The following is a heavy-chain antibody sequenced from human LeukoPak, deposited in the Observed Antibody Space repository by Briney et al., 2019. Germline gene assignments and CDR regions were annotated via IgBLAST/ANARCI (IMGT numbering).Heavy chain of an antibody. CDR1: GGSFSGYY. CDR3: ARGLLLGWFDP. V-gene: IGHV4-34*01. J-gene: IGHJ5*02. D-gene: IGHD2-15*01. CDR2: INHSGST. Sequence: SETLSLTCAVYGGSFSGYYWSWIRQPPGKGLEWLGEINHSGSTNYNPSLKSRVTISVDTSKNQFSLKLSSVTAADTAVYYCARGLLLGWFDPWGQGTLVTVSS.